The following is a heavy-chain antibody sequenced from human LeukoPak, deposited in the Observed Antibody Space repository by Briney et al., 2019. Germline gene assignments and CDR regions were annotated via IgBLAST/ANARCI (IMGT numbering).Heavy chain of an antibody. J-gene: IGHJ4*02. V-gene: IGHV3-21*01. CDR3: AAAVDYYDSAGFDY. D-gene: IGHD3-22*01. Sequence: PGGSLRLPCAASGFTFSSYSMNWVRQAPGKGLEWVSSISSSSSYIYYADSVKGRLTISRDNAKNSLYLQMNSLRAEDTAVYYCAAAVDYYDSAGFDYWGQGTLVTVSS. CDR2: ISSSSSYI. CDR1: GFTFSSYS.